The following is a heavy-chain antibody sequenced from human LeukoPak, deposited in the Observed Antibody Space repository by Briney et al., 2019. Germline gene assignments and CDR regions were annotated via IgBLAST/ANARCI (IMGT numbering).Heavy chain of an antibody. V-gene: IGHV4-34*01. CDR1: GGSFSGYY. D-gene: IGHD6-13*01. CDR3: AFSSSWYIGAFDN. J-gene: IGHJ3*02. CDR2: INHSGST. Sequence: SETLSLTCAVYGGSFSGYYWSWIRQPPGKGLEWIGEINHSGSTNYNPSLKSRVTISVDTSKNQFSLKLSSVTAADTAVYYCAFSSSWYIGAFDNWGQGTMVTVSS.